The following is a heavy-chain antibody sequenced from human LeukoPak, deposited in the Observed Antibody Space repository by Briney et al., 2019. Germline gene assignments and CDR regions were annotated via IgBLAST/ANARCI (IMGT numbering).Heavy chain of an antibody. CDR1: GFTVSSNS. CDR2: IYSGGST. Sequence: PGGSLRLSCAASGFTVSSNSMSWVRQAPGKGLEWVSIIYSGGSTYYADSVKDRFTISRDNSKNTLYLQMNSLRAEHTAVYYCARGISGDALDFWGQGTMVTVSS. D-gene: IGHD1-26*01. CDR3: ARGISGDALDF. V-gene: IGHV3-53*01. J-gene: IGHJ3*01.